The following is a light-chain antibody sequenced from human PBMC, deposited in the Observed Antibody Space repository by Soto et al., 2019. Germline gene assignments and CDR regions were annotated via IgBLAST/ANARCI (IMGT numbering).Light chain of an antibody. CDR2: PTS. V-gene: IGKV1-12*01. Sequence: DIQMTPSPSSVSASVGDRATITCRASQGIGSWLAWYQQRPGKAPKLLIHPTSSLRSGAPSRFRGSRSVTDFTLTISDLQPEDFATDYGQQANSCPPSFGPGTKVDI. J-gene: IGKJ3*01. CDR3: QQANSCPPS. CDR1: QGIGSW.